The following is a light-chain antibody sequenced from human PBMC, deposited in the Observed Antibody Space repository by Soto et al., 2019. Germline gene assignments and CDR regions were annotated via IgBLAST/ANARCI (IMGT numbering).Light chain of an antibody. J-gene: IGKJ5*01. V-gene: IGKV1-5*03. CDR2: KAS. Sequence: DIHMTQSPSSLSASVGDRVTITCRASQSISSWLAWYQQKPGKAPKLLIYKASTLKSGVPSRFSGSGSGTEFTLTISSLQPDDFATYYCQQVNSYPITFGQGTRLEIK. CDR1: QSISSW. CDR3: QQVNSYPIT.